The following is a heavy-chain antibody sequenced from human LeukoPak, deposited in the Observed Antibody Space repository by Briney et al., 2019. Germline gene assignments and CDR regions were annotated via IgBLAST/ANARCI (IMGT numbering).Heavy chain of an antibody. D-gene: IGHD1-26*01. CDR3: ASGSYGADFDY. Sequence: PSETLSLTSTVSGGSISSGEYCSSWIRQPPGKGLEWMGYIYYSGNTYYNPSLKSRVFISVDTSKNQFSLKLSSVTAADTAVCYCASGSYGADFDYWGQGTLVTVSS. CDR1: GGSISSGEYC. V-gene: IGHV4-30-4*01. J-gene: IGHJ4*02. CDR2: IYYSGNT.